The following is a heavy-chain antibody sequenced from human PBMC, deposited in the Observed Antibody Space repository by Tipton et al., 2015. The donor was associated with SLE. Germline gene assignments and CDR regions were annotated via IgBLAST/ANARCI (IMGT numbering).Heavy chain of an antibody. V-gene: IGHV4-4*02. D-gene: IGHD3-9*01. J-gene: IGHJ2*01. CDR1: GGSISSSNW. CDR3: ARHADYFEWPHEWYFDL. CDR2: SFHTGSA. Sequence: TLSLTCAVSGGSISSSNWWSWVRQPPGKGLEWIGSSFHTGSAYYNPSLKSRVIMSVDTSKNQFSLKLSSVTAADTAVHYCARHADYFEWPHEWYFDLWGRGTLVTVSS.